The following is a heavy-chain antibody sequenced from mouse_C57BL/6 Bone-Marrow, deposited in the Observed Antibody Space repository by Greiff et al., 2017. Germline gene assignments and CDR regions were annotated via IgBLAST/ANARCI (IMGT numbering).Heavy chain of an antibody. J-gene: IGHJ2*01. V-gene: IGHV1-72*01. CDR2: IVHNSGGT. Sequence: QVQLQQPGAELVKPGASVKLSCKASGYTFTSYWMHWVKQRPGRGLEWIGRIVHNSGGTKYNEKFKSKATLTVDKPSSTAYMQLSSLTSEDSAVYYCARGRLRRFDYWGQGTTLTVSS. CDR1: GYTFTSYW. CDR3: ARGRLRRFDY. D-gene: IGHD2-4*01.